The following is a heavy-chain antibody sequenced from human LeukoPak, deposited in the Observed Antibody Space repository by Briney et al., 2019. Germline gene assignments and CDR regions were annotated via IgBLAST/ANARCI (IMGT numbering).Heavy chain of an antibody. Sequence: GGSLRLSCAASGFTFSNYGMHWLRQAPGKGLEWVALILNDGSNKYYTHSVTGRFTISRDNSRNTLYLQMNSLRAEDTAVYYCAKGVTGYSSGWSFDYWGQGTLVTVSS. V-gene: IGHV3-30*18. CDR1: GFTFSNYG. CDR3: AKGVTGYSSGWSFDY. J-gene: IGHJ4*02. CDR2: ILNDGSNK. D-gene: IGHD6-19*01.